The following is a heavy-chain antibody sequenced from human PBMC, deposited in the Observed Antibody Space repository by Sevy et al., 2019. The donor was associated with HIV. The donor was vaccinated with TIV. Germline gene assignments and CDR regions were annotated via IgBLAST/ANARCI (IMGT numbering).Heavy chain of an antibody. CDR3: ARRVSSSWYSWFDP. D-gene: IGHD6-13*01. J-gene: IGHJ5*02. Sequence: SETLSLTCTVSGGSISSYYWSWIRQPPGKGLEWIGYIYYSGSTNYNPSLKSRVTISVDTSKNQFSLKLSSVTAADTAVYYCARRVSSSWYSWFDPGAREPWSPSPQ. V-gene: IGHV4-59*12. CDR2: IYYSGST. CDR1: GGSISSYY.